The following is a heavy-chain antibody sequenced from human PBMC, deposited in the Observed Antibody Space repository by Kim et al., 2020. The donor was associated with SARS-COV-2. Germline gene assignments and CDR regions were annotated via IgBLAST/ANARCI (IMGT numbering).Heavy chain of an antibody. J-gene: IGHJ4*02. CDR3: ARQSSSLDY. Sequence: GSTYYNPSLKSRVTISVDTSKNQFSLKLSSVTAADTAVYYCARQSSSLDYWGQGTLVTVSS. V-gene: IGHV4-39*01. D-gene: IGHD6-13*01. CDR2: GST.